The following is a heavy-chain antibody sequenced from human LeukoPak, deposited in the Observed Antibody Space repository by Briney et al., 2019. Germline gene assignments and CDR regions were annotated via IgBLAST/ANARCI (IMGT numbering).Heavy chain of an antibody. V-gene: IGHV3-23*01. CDR3: AKAPGFSDF. CDR2: ISGSSDNT. CDR1: GFTFRAYA. Sequence: GGSLRLSCAASGFTFRAYAMSWVRQAPGKGLGWVSTISGSSDNTFYADSVKGRFTISRDNSKKTMYLQMNSLRADDAYVYYSAKAPGFSDFWGQGTLVTVSS. J-gene: IGHJ4*02. D-gene: IGHD7-27*01.